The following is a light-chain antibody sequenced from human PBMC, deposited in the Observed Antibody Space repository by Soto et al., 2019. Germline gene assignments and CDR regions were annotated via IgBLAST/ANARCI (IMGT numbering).Light chain of an antibody. J-gene: IGKJ4*01. CDR3: PQRSNWPPLT. V-gene: IGKV3-11*01. CDR2: DAS. Sequence: EIVLTQSPATLSLSPGERATLSCRASQSVSSYLAWYQQKPGQAPRLLIYDASNRATGIPARFSGSGSGTDFTLTISSLEPEDFAVDCCPQRSNWPPLTFGGGTKVEIK. CDR1: QSVSSY.